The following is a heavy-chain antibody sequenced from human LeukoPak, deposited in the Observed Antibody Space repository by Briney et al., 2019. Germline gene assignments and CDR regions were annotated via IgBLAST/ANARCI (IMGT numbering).Heavy chain of an antibody. Sequence: GGSLRLSCAASGFTFSSYGMHWVRQAPGKGLEWVAVKSYDGSNRYNADSVKGRFTVSRDNSKNTLYLQMNSLRAEDTAIYYCTRVGYIDEGIDYWGQGTLVTVSS. D-gene: IGHD5-24*01. CDR3: TRVGYIDEGIDY. CDR2: KSYDGSNR. CDR1: GFTFSSYG. V-gene: IGHV3-30-3*01. J-gene: IGHJ4*02.